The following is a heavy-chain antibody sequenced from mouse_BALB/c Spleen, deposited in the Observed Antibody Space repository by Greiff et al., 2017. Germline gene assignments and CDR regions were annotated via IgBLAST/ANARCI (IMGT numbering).Heavy chain of an antibody. J-gene: IGHJ4*01. CDR1: GFTFNTYA. CDR3: VRHYYGSSYHAMDY. Sequence: DAGGGLVQPKGSLKLSCAASGFTFNTYAMNWVRQAPGKGLEWVARIRSKSNNYATYYADSVKDRFTISRDDSQSMLYLQMNNLKTEDTAMYYCVRHYYGSSYHAMDYWGQGTSVTVSS. CDR2: IRSKSNNYAT. V-gene: IGHV10-1*02. D-gene: IGHD1-1*01.